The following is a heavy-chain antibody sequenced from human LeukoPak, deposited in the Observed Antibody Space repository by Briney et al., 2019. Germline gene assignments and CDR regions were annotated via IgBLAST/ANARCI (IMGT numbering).Heavy chain of an antibody. D-gene: IGHD3-10*01. J-gene: IGHJ3*02. CDR3: ARASSGSAYDGFDI. CDR1: GFTFDDYG. CDR2: INWNGGST. V-gene: IGHV3-20*04. Sequence: PGGSLRLPCAASGFTFDDYGMSWVRQAPGKGLEWVSGINWNGGSTGYADSVKGRFTISRDNAKNSLYLQMNSLRAEDTALYYCARASSGSAYDGFDIWGQGTVVTVSS.